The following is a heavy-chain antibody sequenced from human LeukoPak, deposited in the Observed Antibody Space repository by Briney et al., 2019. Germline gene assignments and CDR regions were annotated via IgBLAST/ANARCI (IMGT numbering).Heavy chain of an antibody. Sequence: ASVKVSCKASGYTFTSYGISWVRQAPGQGLEWMGWISAYNGNTNYAQKLQGRVTMTTDTSTSTAYMELRSLRSDDTAVYYCAREGYYYDSSGYYPPGYWGQGTLVTVSS. J-gene: IGHJ4*02. D-gene: IGHD3-22*01. V-gene: IGHV1-18*01. CDR1: GYTFTSYG. CDR3: AREGYYYDSSGYYPPGY. CDR2: ISAYNGNT.